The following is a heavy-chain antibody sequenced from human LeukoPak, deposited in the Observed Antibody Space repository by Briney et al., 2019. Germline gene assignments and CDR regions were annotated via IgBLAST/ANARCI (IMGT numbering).Heavy chain of an antibody. Sequence: GRSLRLSCAASGFTFSSYAMHWVRQAPGKGLEWVAVISYDGSNKYYADSVKGRFTISRDNSKNTPYLQMNSLRAEDTAVYYCARDSTYATRFDYWGQGTLVTVSS. J-gene: IGHJ4*02. CDR2: ISYDGSNK. CDR3: ARDSTYATRFDY. V-gene: IGHV3-30-3*01. D-gene: IGHD2-15*01. CDR1: GFTFSSYA.